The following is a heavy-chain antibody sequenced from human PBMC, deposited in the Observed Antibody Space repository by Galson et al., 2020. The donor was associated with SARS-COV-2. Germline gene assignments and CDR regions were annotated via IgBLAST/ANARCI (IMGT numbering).Heavy chain of an antibody. CDR2: IWYDGSNK. CDR3: ASLLGYCSGGSCFDY. CDR1: GFTFSSYG. Sequence: GGSLRLSCAASGFTFSSYGMHWVRQAPGKGLEWVAVIWYDGSNKYYADSVKGRFTISRDNSKNTLYLQMNSLRAEDTAVYYCASLLGYCSGGSCFDYWGQGTLVTVSS. D-gene: IGHD2-15*01. J-gene: IGHJ4*02. V-gene: IGHV3-33*01.